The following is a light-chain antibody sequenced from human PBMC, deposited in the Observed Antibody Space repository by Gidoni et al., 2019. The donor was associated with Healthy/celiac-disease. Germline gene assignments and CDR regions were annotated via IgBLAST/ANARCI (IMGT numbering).Light chain of an antibody. CDR1: SSDVGSYNL. CDR3: CSYAGSSTYVV. V-gene: IGLV2-23*01. Sequence: QSALTQPASVSWSPGQSITISCTGTSSDVGSYNLVSWYQQHPGKAPKLMIYEGSKRPSVVSNRFSGSKSGNTASLTISGLQAEDEADYYCCSYAGSSTYVVFGGGTKLTVL. J-gene: IGLJ2*01. CDR2: EGS.